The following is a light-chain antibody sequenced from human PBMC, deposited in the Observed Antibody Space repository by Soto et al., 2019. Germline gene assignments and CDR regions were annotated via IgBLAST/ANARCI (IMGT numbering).Light chain of an antibody. Sequence: QSVLTQPASVSGSPGQSITISCTGTSSDVGAYNYVSWYQQYPGKAPKVIIFEVRKRPSGVSNRFSGSKSGDTASLTISGLQAEDEADYYCSSYRSSTTFAFGTGTKLTVL. CDR3: SSYRSSTTFA. CDR2: EVR. V-gene: IGLV2-14*01. CDR1: SSDVGAYNY. J-gene: IGLJ1*01.